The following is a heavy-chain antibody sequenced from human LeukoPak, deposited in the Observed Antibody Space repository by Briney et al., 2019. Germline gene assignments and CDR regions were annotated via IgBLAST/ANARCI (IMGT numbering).Heavy chain of an antibody. J-gene: IGHJ4*02. CDR1: GFTFSNHA. CDR2: ITGSGLTT. Sequence: GGSLRLSCVASGFTFSNHAMTWVRQAPGKGLEWVSAITGSGLTTFYADSVKGRFTISRDNSKNTLYLQMNSLRAEDTAVYYCARGGDSSIWYYYFDYWGQGTLVTVSS. CDR3: ARGGDSSIWYYYFDY. D-gene: IGHD6-13*01. V-gene: IGHV3-23*01.